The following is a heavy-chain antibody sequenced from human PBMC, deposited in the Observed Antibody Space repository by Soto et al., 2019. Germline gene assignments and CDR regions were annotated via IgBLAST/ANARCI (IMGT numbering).Heavy chain of an antibody. J-gene: IGHJ4*02. V-gene: IGHV3-30*18. D-gene: IGHD2-2*01. CDR3: AKGYHNFDY. CDR1: GFTFSSDW. Sequence: GGSLRLSCAASGFTFSSDWMHWVRQAPGKGLEWVAVISYDGSNKYYADSVKGRFTISRDNSKNTLYLQMNSLRVEDTAVYYCAKGYHNFDYWGLGTLVTVSS. CDR2: ISYDGSNK.